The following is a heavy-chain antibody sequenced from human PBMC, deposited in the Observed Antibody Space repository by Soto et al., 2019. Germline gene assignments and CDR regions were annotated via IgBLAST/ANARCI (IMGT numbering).Heavy chain of an antibody. CDR2: FDPEDGET. D-gene: IGHD3-10*01. CDR3: ATSDGGSYYQPEYYYYGMDV. V-gene: IGHV1-24*01. J-gene: IGHJ6*02. Sequence: PSVKVSCKVSGYTLTELSMHWVRQAPGKGLEWMGGFDPEDGETIYAQKFQGRVTMTEDTSTDTAYMELSSLRSEDTAVYYCATSDGGSYYQPEYYYYGMDVWGQGTTVTVSS. CDR1: GYTLTELS.